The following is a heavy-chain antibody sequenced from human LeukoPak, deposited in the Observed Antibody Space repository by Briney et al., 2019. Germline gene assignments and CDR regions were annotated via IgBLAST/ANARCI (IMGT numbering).Heavy chain of an antibody. D-gene: IGHD1-14*01. V-gene: IGHV3-21*01. CDR1: GFTFSSYS. CDR3: ARDYLPGHLPYAPFDY. CDR2: ISSSSSYI. J-gene: IGHJ4*02. Sequence: GGSLRLSCAASGFTFSSYSMNWVRQAPGKGLEWVSSISSSSSYIYYADSVKGRFTISRDNAKNSLYLQMNSLRAEDTAVYYCARDYLPGHLPYAPFDYWGQGTLVTVSS.